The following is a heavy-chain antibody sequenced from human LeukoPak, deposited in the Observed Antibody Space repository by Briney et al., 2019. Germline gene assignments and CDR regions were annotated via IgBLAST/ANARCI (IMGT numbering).Heavy chain of an antibody. D-gene: IGHD3-22*01. J-gene: IGHJ6*02. V-gene: IGHV4-30-4*01. CDR1: GGSISSGDYY. CDR2: IYYSGST. Sequence: PSETLSLTCTVSGGSISSGDYYWSWIRQPPGKGLEWIGYIYYSGSTYYNPSLKSRVTISVDTSKNQFSLKLSSVTAADTAVYYCARGTYDSSGYPQPYGMDVWGQGTTVTVSS. CDR3: ARGTYDSSGYPQPYGMDV.